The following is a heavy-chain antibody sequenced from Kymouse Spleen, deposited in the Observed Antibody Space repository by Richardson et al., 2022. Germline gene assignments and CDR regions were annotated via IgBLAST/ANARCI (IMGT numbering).Heavy chain of an antibody. CDR3: ARWYYDFWSGYYTGDYYYGMDV. V-gene: IGHV3-21*03. J-gene: IGHJ6*02. CDR2: ISSSSSYI. D-gene: IGHD3-3*01. CDR1: GFTFSSYS. Sequence: EVQLVESGGGLVKPGGSLRLSCAASGFTFSSYSMNWVRQAPGKGLEWVSSISSSSSYIYYADSVKGRFTISRDNAKNSLYLQMNSLRAEDTAVYYCARWYYDFWSGYYTGDYYYGMDVWGQGTTVTVSS.